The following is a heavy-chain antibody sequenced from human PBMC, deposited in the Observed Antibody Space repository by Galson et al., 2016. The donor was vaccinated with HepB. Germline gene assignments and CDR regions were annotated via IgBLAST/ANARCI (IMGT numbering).Heavy chain of an antibody. V-gene: IGHV1-2*02. CDR2: INPKTGGA. CDR1: GYTFTGYY. D-gene: IGHD5-12*01. J-gene: IGHJ4*02. Sequence: SVKVSCKASGYTFTGYYIYWVRQAAGQGLEWMGWINPKTGGANYAQTFQGRVTVTRDTSITTSYMELRRLRSDDTAIYFCARAWDSGYDLGLDYWGQGTLGTVSS. CDR3: ARAWDSGYDLGLDY.